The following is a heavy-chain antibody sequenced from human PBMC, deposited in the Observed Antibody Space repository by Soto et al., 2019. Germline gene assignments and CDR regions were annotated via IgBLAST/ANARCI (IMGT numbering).Heavy chain of an antibody. CDR3: ARDLGRDGYTYTRDDAFDI. CDR2: IIPIFGTA. J-gene: IGHJ3*02. D-gene: IGHD3-16*01. CDR1: GGTFSSYA. Sequence: SVKVCCKASGGTFSSYAISWVRQAPGQGLEWMGGIIPIFGTANYAQKFQGRVTITADESTSTAYMELSSLRSEDTAVYYCARDLGRDGYTYTRDDAFDIWGQGTMVTVSS. V-gene: IGHV1-69*13.